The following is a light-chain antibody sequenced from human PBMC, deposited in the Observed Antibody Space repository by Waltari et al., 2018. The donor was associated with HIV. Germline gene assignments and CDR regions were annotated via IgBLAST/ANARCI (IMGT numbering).Light chain of an antibody. CDR1: NNCVGSFKY. CDR2: DVT. V-gene: IGLV2-8*01. Sequence: SLTQPPSAAGSPGQAGHISFTGTNNCVGSFKYVPWYQQHPGKAPKLLIYDVTKRPSGVPDRFSGSKSGNTASLTVSGLQAEDEAHYYCSSYAGSSMSYAFGTGTKVTVL. J-gene: IGLJ1*01. CDR3: SSYAGSSMSYA.